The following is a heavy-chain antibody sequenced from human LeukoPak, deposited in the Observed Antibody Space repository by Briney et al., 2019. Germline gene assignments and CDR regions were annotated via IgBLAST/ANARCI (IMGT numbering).Heavy chain of an antibody. CDR1: GFTFSSYS. Sequence: GGSLRLSCAACGFTFSSYSMNWVRQAPGKGLEWVSSISSSSSYIYYADSVKGRFTISRDNAKNSLYLQMNSLRAEDTAVYYCARDYSGYERLGNYGMDVWGQGTTVTVSS. D-gene: IGHD5-12*01. J-gene: IGHJ6*02. CDR2: ISSSSSYI. CDR3: ARDYSGYERLGNYGMDV. V-gene: IGHV3-21*01.